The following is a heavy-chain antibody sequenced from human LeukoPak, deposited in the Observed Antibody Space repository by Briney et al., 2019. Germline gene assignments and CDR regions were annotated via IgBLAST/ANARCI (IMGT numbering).Heavy chain of an antibody. CDR3: ARQRADYFYYYMDV. J-gene: IGHJ6*03. V-gene: IGHV4-39*01. CDR2: IYYSETT. CDR1: GGSISSSLYY. Sequence: PSETLSLTCTVSGGSISSSLYYWDWIRQPPGKGLEWIGSIYYSETTYDNPSPRSRVTISIDTSKNQFSLKLSSVTAADTAVYYCARQRADYFYYYMDVWGKGTTVTVSS.